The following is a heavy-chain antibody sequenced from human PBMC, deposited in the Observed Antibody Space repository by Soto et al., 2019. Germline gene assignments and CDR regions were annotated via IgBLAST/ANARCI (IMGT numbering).Heavy chain of an antibody. V-gene: IGHV3-30*18. J-gene: IGHJ4*02. Sequence: QVQLVESGGGVVQPGRSLRLSCAASGFSFSNCGMHWVRQAPGKGLEWVAAISSDGSDKDYSESVKGRFTISRDNSKNTLFLQMNSLRVEDTAVYYCVKGSAVARQELDYWGQGTLVTVSS. CDR1: GFSFSNCG. CDR2: ISSDGSDK. D-gene: IGHD2-15*01. CDR3: VKGSAVARQELDY.